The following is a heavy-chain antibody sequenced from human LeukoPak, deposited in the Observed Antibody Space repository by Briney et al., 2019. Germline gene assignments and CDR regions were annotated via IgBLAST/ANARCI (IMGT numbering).Heavy chain of an antibody. Sequence: SETLSLTCTVSGDSVSSTGYHWGWSRQPPGKGLEWIGTISYSGSTYYNPSLMSRVTISADTSKNQFSLKLSSVTAADTAVYYCARWSGLVEATPRPSYYYYGMDVWGQGTTVTVSS. CDR3: ARWSGLVEATPRPSYYYYGMDV. CDR2: ISYSGST. J-gene: IGHJ6*02. D-gene: IGHD1-26*01. CDR1: GDSVSSTGYH. V-gene: IGHV4-39*07.